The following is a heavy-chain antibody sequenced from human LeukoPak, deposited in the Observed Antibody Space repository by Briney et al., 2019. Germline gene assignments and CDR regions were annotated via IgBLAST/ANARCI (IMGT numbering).Heavy chain of an antibody. CDR2: INHSGST. CDR1: GGSFSGYY. Sequence: SETLSLTCAVYGGSFSGYYWSWIRQPPGKGLEWIWEINHSGSTNYNPSLKSRVTISVDTSKNQFSLKLSSVTAADTAVYYCARARTRITIFGVVTYYFDYWGQGTLVTVSS. V-gene: IGHV4-34*01. CDR3: ARARTRITIFGVVTYYFDY. D-gene: IGHD3-3*01. J-gene: IGHJ4*02.